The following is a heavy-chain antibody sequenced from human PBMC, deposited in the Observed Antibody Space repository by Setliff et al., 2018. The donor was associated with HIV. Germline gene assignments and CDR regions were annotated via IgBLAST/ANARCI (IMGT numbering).Heavy chain of an antibody. J-gene: IGHJ6*02. CDR3: AREDYYDSMTTNYYYYGMDV. D-gene: IGHD3-22*01. CDR1: GFTFDDYA. V-gene: IGHV3-9*01. CDR2: ISWNSGSI. Sequence: PGGSLRLSCAASGFTFDDYAMHWVRQAPGKGLEWVSGISWNSGSIGYADSVKGRFTISRDNAKNSLYLQMNSLRAEDTALYYCAREDYYDSMTTNYYYYGMDVWGQGTTVTVSS.